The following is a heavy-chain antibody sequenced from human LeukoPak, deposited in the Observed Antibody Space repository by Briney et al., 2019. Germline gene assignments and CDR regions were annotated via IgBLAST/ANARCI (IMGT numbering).Heavy chain of an antibody. J-gene: IGHJ3*02. CDR1: GYTFTSYD. CDR3: ASTSLFGGSSGRAFDI. D-gene: IGHD2-15*01. V-gene: IGHV1-8*03. CDR2: MNPNIANT. Sequence: ASVKVSCKASGYTFTSYDINWVRQATGQGLEWMGRMNPNIANTGYAQKFQGRVTITRNTSISTAYMELSSLRSEDTAMYYCASTSLFGGSSGRAFDIWGQGTMVTVSS.